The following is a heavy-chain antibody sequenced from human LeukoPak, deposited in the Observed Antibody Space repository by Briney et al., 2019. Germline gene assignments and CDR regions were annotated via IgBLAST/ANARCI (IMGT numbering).Heavy chain of an antibody. CDR3: ARAQWIQLSGLDY. CDR2: ISAYNGNT. J-gene: IGHJ4*02. V-gene: IGHV1-18*01. Sequence: GASVKVSCKASGYTFASNDIVWVRQATGQGLEWMGWISAYNGNTNYAQKLQGRVTMTTDTSTSTAYMELRSLRSDDTAVYYCARAQWIQLSGLDYWGQGTLVTVSS. CDR1: GYTFASND. D-gene: IGHD5-18*01.